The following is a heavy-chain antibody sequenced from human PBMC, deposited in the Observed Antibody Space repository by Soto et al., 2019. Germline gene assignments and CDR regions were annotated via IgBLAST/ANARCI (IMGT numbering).Heavy chain of an antibody. V-gene: IGHV4-39*01. J-gene: IGHJ3*01. CDR2: IYYSGST. Sequence: SETVSLTCTVSGGSISSSSYYWGWIRQPPGKGLEWIGSIYYSGSTYYNPSLKSRVTISVDTSKNQFSLKLSSVTAADTAVYYCASQGNYYDSSGSFWGQGTMVTVSS. D-gene: IGHD3-22*01. CDR1: GGSISSSSYY. CDR3: ASQGNYYDSSGSF.